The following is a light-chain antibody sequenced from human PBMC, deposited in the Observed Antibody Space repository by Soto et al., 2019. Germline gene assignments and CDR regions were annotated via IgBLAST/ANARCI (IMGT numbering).Light chain of an antibody. V-gene: IGKV3D-20*02. CDR1: QSVSSS. CDR2: GAS. CDR3: QQRSNWPT. J-gene: IGKJ5*01. Sequence: EIMMTQSPPTLSVSQGERATLSCRASQSVSSSLAWYQQKPGQAPRLLIYGASSRATGVPDRFSGGGSGTDFTLTISRLEPEDFAVYYCQQRSNWPTFGQGTRLEI.